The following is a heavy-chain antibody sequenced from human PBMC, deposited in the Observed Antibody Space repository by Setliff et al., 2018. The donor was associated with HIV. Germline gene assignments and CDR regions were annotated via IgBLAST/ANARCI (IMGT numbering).Heavy chain of an antibody. CDR2: IWYDGSNK. CDR3: ARATLGVCSGGSCFGGMDV. D-gene: IGHD2-15*01. J-gene: IGHJ6*02. CDR1: GFTFSNYG. V-gene: IGHV3-33*01. Sequence: GGSLRLSCAASGFTFSNYGMHWVRQAPGKGLEWVAAIWYDGSNKYYADSVKGRFIISRDNPKNTLYLQMNSLRAEDTAVYYCARATLGVCSGGSCFGGMDVWGQGTTVTVSS.